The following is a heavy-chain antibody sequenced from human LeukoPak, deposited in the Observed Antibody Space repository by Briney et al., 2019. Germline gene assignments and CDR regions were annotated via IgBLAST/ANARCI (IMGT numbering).Heavy chain of an antibody. Sequence: GESLKISCKGSGYSFTSYWIGWVRQMPGKGLEWMGIIYPGDSDTRYSPSFQGQVTISADKSIRTAYLQWSSLKASDTAMYYCARLNDSSGYYGDAFDIWGQGTMVTVSS. CDR1: GYSFTSYW. J-gene: IGHJ3*02. CDR3: ARLNDSSGYYGDAFDI. V-gene: IGHV5-51*01. CDR2: IYPGDSDT. D-gene: IGHD3-22*01.